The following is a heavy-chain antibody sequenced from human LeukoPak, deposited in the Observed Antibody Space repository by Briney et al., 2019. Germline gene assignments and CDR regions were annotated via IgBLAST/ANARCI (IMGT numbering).Heavy chain of an antibody. Sequence: PGGSLRLSCAASGFTFSNAWMSWVRQAPGKGLEWVSYISSSSSYTNYADSVKGRFTISRDNAKNSLYLQMNSLRAEDTAVYYCARDGLDYFDYWGQGTLVTVSS. CDR2: ISSSSSYT. CDR1: GFTFSNAW. J-gene: IGHJ4*02. V-gene: IGHV3-11*06. D-gene: IGHD6-19*01. CDR3: ARDGLDYFDY.